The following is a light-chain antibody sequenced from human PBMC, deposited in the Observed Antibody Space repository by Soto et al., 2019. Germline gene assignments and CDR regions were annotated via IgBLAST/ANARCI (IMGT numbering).Light chain of an antibody. Sequence: EIVMTQSPATLSVSPGERATLSCRASQSISSNLAWYQQKPGQTPRLLIYDASTRATGIPARFSGSGSGTEFTLTIGSLQSEDFAVYYWQQYNNWPMYTFGQGTKLEI. V-gene: IGKV3-15*01. J-gene: IGKJ2*01. CDR1: QSISSN. CDR3: QQYNNWPMYT. CDR2: DAS.